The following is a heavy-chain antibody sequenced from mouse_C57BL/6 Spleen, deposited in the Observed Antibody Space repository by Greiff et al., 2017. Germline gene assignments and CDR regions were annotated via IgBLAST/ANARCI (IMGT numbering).Heavy chain of an antibody. CDR1: GYTFTSYW. CDR2: IDPSDSYT. Sequence: QVQLQQPGAELVRPGTSVKLSCKASGYTFTSYWMHWVKQRPGQGLEWIGVIDPSDSYTNYNQKFKGKATLTVYTSSSTAYMQLSSLTSDDSAVYYCARGYDYAMDYWGQGTSVTVSS. CDR3: ARGYDYAMDY. D-gene: IGHD2-2*01. J-gene: IGHJ4*01. V-gene: IGHV1-59*01.